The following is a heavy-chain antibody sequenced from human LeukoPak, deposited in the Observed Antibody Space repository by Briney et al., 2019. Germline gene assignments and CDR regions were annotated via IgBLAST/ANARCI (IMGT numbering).Heavy chain of an antibody. Sequence: PGRSLRLSCAASGFTFSSYGMHWVRQAPGKGLEWVAVIWYDGSNKYYADSVKGRITISRDNSKNTLYLQMNSLRAEDTAVYYCAKGETGTGGNYWGQGTLVTVSS. CDR3: AKGETGTGGNY. V-gene: IGHV3-33*06. CDR1: GFTFSSYG. CDR2: IWYDGSNK. J-gene: IGHJ4*02. D-gene: IGHD1-1*01.